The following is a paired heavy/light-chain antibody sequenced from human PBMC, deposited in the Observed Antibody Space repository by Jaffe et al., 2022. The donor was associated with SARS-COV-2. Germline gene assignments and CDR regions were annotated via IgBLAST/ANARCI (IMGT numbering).Heavy chain of an antibody. Sequence: EAQLVESGGGLVQPGRSLRLSCAASGFTFDNYAMHWVRQAPGKGLEWVSGMSWNSRNIDYADSVKGRFTISRDNAKNSLYLLMNSLRGEDTALYYCAKSAGEAYYSYYMDVWGKGTTVTVSS. V-gene: IGHV3-9*01. CDR3: AKSAGEAYYSYYMDV. D-gene: IGHD3-16*01. CDR1: GFTFDNYA. CDR2: MSWNSRNI. J-gene: IGHJ6*03.
Light chain of an antibody. CDR3: QQYGTSWYT. CDR1: QRVSGSY. V-gene: IGKV3-20*01. J-gene: IGKJ2*01. CDR2: GAS. Sequence: EIVLTQSPGTLSLSPGDRATLSCRASQRVSGSYLAWYQQKPGQAPRLLIYGASSRATGIPDRFSGSGSGTDFTLTISRLEPEDFAVYYCQQYGTSWYTFGQGTKLEIK.